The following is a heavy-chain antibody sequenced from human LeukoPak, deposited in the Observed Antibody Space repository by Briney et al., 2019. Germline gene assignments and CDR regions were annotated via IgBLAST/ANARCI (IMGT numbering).Heavy chain of an antibody. Sequence: ASVKVSCKASGYTFTSYDINWVRQATGQGLEWMGWMNPNSGNTGYAQKFQGRVTITRNTSISTAYMELSSLRSEDTAVYYCANAYCGGDCYFSYAFDIWGQGTMVTVSS. CDR1: GYTFTSYD. V-gene: IGHV1-8*03. J-gene: IGHJ3*02. D-gene: IGHD2-21*02. CDR2: MNPNSGNT. CDR3: ANAYCGGDCYFSYAFDI.